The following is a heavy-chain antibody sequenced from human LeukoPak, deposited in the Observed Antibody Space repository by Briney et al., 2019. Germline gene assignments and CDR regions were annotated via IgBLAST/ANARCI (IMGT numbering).Heavy chain of an antibody. CDR3: ARDRDYDSANFDY. D-gene: IGHD3-22*01. Sequence: GGSLRLSCAASGFTFSNYGMHWVRQAPGKGLEWLAVISSDENNEYYADSVKGRFSISRDNSKNTLYLQMSSLRAEDTAVYYCARDRDYDSANFDYWGQGTLVTVSS. CDR1: GFTFSNYG. J-gene: IGHJ4*02. V-gene: IGHV3-30*03. CDR2: ISSDENNE.